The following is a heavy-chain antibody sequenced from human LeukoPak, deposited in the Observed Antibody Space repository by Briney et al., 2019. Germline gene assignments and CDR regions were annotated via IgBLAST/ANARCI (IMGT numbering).Heavy chain of an antibody. Sequence: ASVKVSCKASGYTFTSYGISWVRQAPGQGLEWMGIINPSDTSTIYAQKFQGRVTITADKSTSTAYMELSSLRSEDTAVYYCARVDSGSYYGCFDYWGQGTLVTVSS. J-gene: IGHJ4*02. D-gene: IGHD1-26*01. V-gene: IGHV1-46*01. CDR3: ARVDSGSYYGCFDY. CDR1: GYTFTSYG. CDR2: INPSDTST.